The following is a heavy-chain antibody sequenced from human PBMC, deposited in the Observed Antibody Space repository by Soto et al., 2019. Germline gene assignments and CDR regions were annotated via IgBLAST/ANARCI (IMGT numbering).Heavy chain of an antibody. CDR3: ARPKGSYSSGYYYFDY. CDR2: MNPNSGNT. CDR1: GYTFTSYD. V-gene: IGHV1-8*01. Sequence: ASVKVSFKASGYTFTSYDINWVRQATGQGLEWMGWMNPNSGNTGYAQKFQGRVTITGNESTSTAYMELSSLRSEDTAVFYCARPKGSYSSGYYYFDYWGQGTLVTVSS. J-gene: IGHJ4*02. D-gene: IGHD6-19*01.